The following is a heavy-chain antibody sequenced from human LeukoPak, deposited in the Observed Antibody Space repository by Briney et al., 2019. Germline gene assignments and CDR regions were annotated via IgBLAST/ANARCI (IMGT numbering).Heavy chain of an antibody. Sequence: GGSLRLSCVASGFSFSDYYMSWIRQAPGKGLEWVSYISSSGSHTNYADSVKGRFTISRDNSKNTLYLQMNSLRAEDTAVYYCARDIEDGELISDYWGQGTLVTVSS. CDR2: ISSSGSHT. J-gene: IGHJ4*02. D-gene: IGHD4-17*01. V-gene: IGHV3-11*06. CDR1: GFSFSDYY. CDR3: ARDIEDGELISDY.